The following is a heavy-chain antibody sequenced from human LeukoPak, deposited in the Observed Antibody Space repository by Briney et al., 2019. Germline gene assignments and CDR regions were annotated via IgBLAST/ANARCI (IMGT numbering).Heavy chain of an antibody. CDR1: GGTFSSYA. V-gene: IGHV1-69*05. CDR3: ARDRYRYDFWSGYSTLGYYYYYMDV. CDR2: IIPIFGTA. J-gene: IGHJ6*03. Sequence: GASVKVSCKASGGTFSSYAISWVRQAPGQGLEWMGGIIPIFGTANYAQKFQGRVTITTDESTSTAYMELSSLRSEDTAVYYCARDRYRYDFWSGYSTLGYYYYYMDVWGKGTTVTVSS. D-gene: IGHD3-3*01.